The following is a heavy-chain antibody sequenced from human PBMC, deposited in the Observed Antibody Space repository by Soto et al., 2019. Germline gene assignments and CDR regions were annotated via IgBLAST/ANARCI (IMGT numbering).Heavy chain of an antibody. J-gene: IGHJ4*02. CDR1: GFLFNSHA. D-gene: IGHD3-3*01. CDR3: AKTREGHDFWSGQITHGYFDY. CDR2: ISGRGSST. Sequence: GGSLRLSCAASGFLFNSHAVSWVRQSPVKGLEWVAAISGRGSSTYYPDSVKGRFIVSRDNSKNKLYLQMNGLRAEDTAVYYCAKTREGHDFWSGQITHGYFDYWGQGIQVTVSS. V-gene: IGHV3-23*01.